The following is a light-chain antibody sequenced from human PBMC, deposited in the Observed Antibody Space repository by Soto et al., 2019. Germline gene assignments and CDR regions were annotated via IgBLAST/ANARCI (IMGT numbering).Light chain of an antibody. J-gene: IGKJ1*01. Sequence: DIQMTQSPSSLSASVGDRVTITCRASQGISNYLAWYQQKPGKVPKLLIYAASTLQSGVPSRFSGSGSGTDFTLTICILQHEDVATYYCQYHQTFGQGTNVEIK. CDR2: AAS. V-gene: IGKV1-27*01. CDR1: QGISNY. CDR3: QYHQT.